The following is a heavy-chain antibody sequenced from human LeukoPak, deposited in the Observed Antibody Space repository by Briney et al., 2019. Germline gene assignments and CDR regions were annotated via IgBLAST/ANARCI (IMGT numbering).Heavy chain of an antibody. CDR3: ARDRRILYSQLRGAFDI. CDR1: GYTFTSYA. CDR2: ISAYNGNT. V-gene: IGHV1-18*01. Sequence: ASVKVSCKASGYTFTSYAMNWVRQAPGQGLEWMGWISAYNGNTNYAQKLQGRVTMTTDTSTSTAYMELRSLRSDDTAVYYCARDRRILYSQLRGAFDIWGQGTMVTVSS. J-gene: IGHJ3*02. D-gene: IGHD2-8*01.